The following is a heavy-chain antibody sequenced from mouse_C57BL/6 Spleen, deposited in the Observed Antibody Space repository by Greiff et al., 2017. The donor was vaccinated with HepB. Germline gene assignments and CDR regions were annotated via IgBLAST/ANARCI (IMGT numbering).Heavy chain of an antibody. CDR2: ISYDGSN. J-gene: IGHJ3*02. V-gene: IGHV3-6*01. CDR1: GYSITSGYY. CDR3: ARGVDGY. Sequence: LVESGPGLVKPSQSLSLTCSVTGYSITSGYYWNWIRQFPGNKLEWMGYISYDGSNNYNPSLKNRISITRDTSKNQFFLKLNSVTTEDTATYYCARGVDGYWGQGTLVTVSA.